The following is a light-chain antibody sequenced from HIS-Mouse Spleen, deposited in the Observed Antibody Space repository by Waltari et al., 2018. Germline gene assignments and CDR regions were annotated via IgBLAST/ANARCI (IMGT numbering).Light chain of an antibody. J-gene: IGLJ3*02. CDR1: SSDVGSYNL. V-gene: IGLV2-23*01. Sequence: QSALTQPASVSGSPGQSITISCPGTSSDVGSYNLVPLYQQHPGKAPKLMIYEGSKRPSWVSNRFSGSKSGNTASLTISGLQAEDEADYYCCSYAGSSTYWVFGGGTKLTVL. CDR2: EGS. CDR3: CSYAGSSTYWV.